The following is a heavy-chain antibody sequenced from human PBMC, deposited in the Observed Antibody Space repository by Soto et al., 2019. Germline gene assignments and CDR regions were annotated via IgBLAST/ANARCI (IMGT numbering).Heavy chain of an antibody. Sequence: ASVKVSCKASGYTFTGYYMHWVRQAPGQGLEWMGWINPNSGGTNYAQKFQGRVTTTRDTSISTAYMELSRLRSDDTAVYYCARDSPYYDFWSGYYDYWGQGTLVTVSS. CDR3: ARDSPYYDFWSGYYDY. CDR1: GYTFTGYY. D-gene: IGHD3-3*01. CDR2: INPNSGGT. J-gene: IGHJ4*02. V-gene: IGHV1-2*02.